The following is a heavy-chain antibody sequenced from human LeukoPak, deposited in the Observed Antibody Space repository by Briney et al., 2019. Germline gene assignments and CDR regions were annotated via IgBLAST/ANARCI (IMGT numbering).Heavy chain of an antibody. Sequence: PGESLKISCAASGFTFSSYAMSWVRQAPGKGLEWVSAISGSGGSTYYADSVKGRFTISRDNSKNTLYLQMNSLRAEDTAVYYCAKVQWLVSQPFDYWGQGTLVTVSS. CDR2: ISGSGGST. J-gene: IGHJ4*02. D-gene: IGHD6-19*01. CDR3: AKVQWLVSQPFDY. CDR1: GFTFSSYA. V-gene: IGHV3-23*01.